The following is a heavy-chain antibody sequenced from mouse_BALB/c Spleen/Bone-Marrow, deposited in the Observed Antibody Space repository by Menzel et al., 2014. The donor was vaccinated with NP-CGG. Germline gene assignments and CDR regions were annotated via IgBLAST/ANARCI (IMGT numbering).Heavy chain of an antibody. CDR2: ISYSGST. D-gene: IGHD2-4*01. Sequence: ESGPGLVKPSQSLSLTCTASGYSITSYYVWNWIRQPPGNKQEWMGYISYSGSTSYNPSLKSRIPITRDTSKNQFFLQLNSVTAEDTATYYGARGITTAWFAYWGQGTLVTVSA. CDR1: GYSITSYYV. V-gene: IGHV3-2*02. J-gene: IGHJ3*01. CDR3: ARGITTAWFAY.